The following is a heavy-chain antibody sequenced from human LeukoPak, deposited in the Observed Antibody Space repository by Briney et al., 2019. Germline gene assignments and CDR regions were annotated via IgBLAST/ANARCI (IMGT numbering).Heavy chain of an antibody. CDR2: INHSGST. Sequence: SETLSLTCAVYGGSFSGYYWSWIRQPPGKGLEWIGEINHSGSTNYNPSLKSRVTISVDTSKNQFSLKLSSVTAADTAVYYCARARGGFFWSGYYTGQWFDPWGQGTLVTVSS. CDR1: GGSFSGYY. CDR3: ARARGGFFWSGYYTGQWFDP. V-gene: IGHV4-34*01. D-gene: IGHD3-3*01. J-gene: IGHJ5*02.